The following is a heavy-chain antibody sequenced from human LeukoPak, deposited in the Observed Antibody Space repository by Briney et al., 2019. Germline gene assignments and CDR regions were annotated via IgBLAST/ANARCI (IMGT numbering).Heavy chain of an antibody. D-gene: IGHD6-25*01. CDR2: IFYSGSS. CDR1: GDSLNSYY. J-gene: IGHJ4*02. Sequence: SETLSLTCTVSGDSLNSYYWSWIRQPPGEGLQWIGYIFYSGSSNYNASLRGRVAISVDTYKNQFSLKLTSVTAADTAVYYCAGRAARFFDYWGQGILVTVSS. V-gene: IGHV4-59*01. CDR3: AGRAARFFDY.